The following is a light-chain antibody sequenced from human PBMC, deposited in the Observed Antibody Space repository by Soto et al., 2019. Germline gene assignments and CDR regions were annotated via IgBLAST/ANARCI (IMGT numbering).Light chain of an antibody. Sequence: SSVLNQPPSVSVAPGKTARFSCGGNDIGSQSVHWYQQKPGQAPVLLIYYDRERPSGIPERFSGSNSGNTATLTISRVEAGDEADYYCQVWDSTSDHRVFGGGTKLTVL. CDR3: QVWDSTSDHRV. V-gene: IGLV3-21*04. J-gene: IGLJ3*02. CDR1: DIGSQS. CDR2: YDR.